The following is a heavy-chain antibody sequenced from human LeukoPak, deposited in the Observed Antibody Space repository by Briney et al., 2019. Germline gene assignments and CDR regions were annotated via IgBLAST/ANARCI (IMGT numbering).Heavy chain of an antibody. CDR2: ISYDGSNK. Sequence: GSSLRLSCAACGFTLSSYAMLGVRDAPDRGVEGVAVISYDGSNKYYADSVKGRFTISRDNSKNTLYLQMNSLRAEDTAMYYCAKERLAAFDYYYGMDVWGKGTTVTVSS. J-gene: IGHJ6*04. CDR3: AKERLAAFDYYYGMDV. V-gene: IGHV3-30*04. CDR1: GFTLSSYA. D-gene: IGHD6-13*01.